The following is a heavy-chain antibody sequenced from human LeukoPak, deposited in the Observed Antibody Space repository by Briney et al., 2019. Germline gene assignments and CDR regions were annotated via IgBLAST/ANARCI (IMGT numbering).Heavy chain of an antibody. Sequence: ASVKVSCKASGYTFTSYGISWVRQAPGRGLEWMGWISAYNGNTNYAQKLQGRVTTTTDTSTSTAYMELRSLRSDDTAVYYCAREGDYGDYPYYFDYWGQGTLVTVSS. D-gene: IGHD4-17*01. V-gene: IGHV1-18*01. CDR2: ISAYNGNT. CDR1: GYTFTSYG. CDR3: AREGDYGDYPYYFDY. J-gene: IGHJ4*02.